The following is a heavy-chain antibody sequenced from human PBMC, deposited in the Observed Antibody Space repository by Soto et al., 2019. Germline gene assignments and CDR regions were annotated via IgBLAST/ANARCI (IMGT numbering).Heavy chain of an antibody. CDR3: AREFAVKTLLNSGSLHCDY. CDR2: INTQTGAS. Sequence: QEQLVQSGAEVRKPGASVKVSCKASGYTFTDHYVHWVRQAPGQGLEWMGWINTQTGASRHLYKFQGRVTMTRDTSISTAYMELSRLRSDDTAVYYCAREFAVKTLLNSGSLHCDYWGQGTLVTVSS. V-gene: IGHV1-2*07. CDR1: GYTFTDHY. J-gene: IGHJ4*02. D-gene: IGHD1-26*01.